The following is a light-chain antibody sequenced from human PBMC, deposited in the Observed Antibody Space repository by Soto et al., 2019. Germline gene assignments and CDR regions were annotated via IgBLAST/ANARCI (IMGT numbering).Light chain of an antibody. J-gene: IGLJ1*01. V-gene: IGLV1-44*01. CDR3: AAWDDSLNGLDV. CDR1: SSNIGSNT. Sequence: QAVVTQPPSASGTPGQRVTISCSGSSSNIGSNTVNWYQQLPGTAPKLLIYSNNQRPSGVPDRFSGSKSGTSASLAISGLQSEDEADYYYAAWDDSLNGLDVFGTGTKLTVL. CDR2: SNN.